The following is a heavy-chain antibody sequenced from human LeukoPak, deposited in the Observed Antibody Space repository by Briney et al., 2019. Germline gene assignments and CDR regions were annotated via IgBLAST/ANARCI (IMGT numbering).Heavy chain of an antibody. CDR3: ATEDWVSYYFDY. CDR1: GFTFSSYV. J-gene: IGHJ4*02. D-gene: IGHD3/OR15-3a*01. CDR2: ISGSGGST. Sequence: GGSLRLSCAASGFTFSSYVMSSVRQAPGKGLEWVSAISGSGGSTYYADSVKGRFTISRDNSKNTLYLQMNSLRAEDTAVYYCATEDWVSYYFDYWGQGTLVTVSS. V-gene: IGHV3-23*01.